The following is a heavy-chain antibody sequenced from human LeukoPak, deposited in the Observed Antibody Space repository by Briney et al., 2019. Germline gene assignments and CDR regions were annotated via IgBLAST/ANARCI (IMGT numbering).Heavy chain of an antibody. D-gene: IGHD3-22*01. CDR3: ARVSDLDYYDSSGPNWFDP. V-gene: IGHV1-3*01. J-gene: IGHJ5*02. CDR2: INAGNGNT. Sequence: ASVKVSCKASGYTFTSYAMHRVRQAPGQRLEWMGWINAGNGNTKYSQKFQGRVTITRDTSASTAYMELSSLRSEDTAVYYCARVSDLDYYDSSGPNWFDPWGQGTLVTVSS. CDR1: GYTFTSYA.